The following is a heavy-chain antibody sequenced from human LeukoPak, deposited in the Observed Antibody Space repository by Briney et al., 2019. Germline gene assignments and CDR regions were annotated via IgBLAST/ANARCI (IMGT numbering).Heavy chain of an antibody. Sequence: SVKVSCKASGGTFSSYAISWVRQAPGQGLEWMGGIIPIFGTANYAQKFQGRVTITADESTSTAYMELSSLRSEDTAVYYCARGDSSGYYYFDYWGQGTLVTVSS. V-gene: IGHV1-69*13. CDR2: IIPIFGTA. D-gene: IGHD3-22*01. CDR3: ARGDSSGYYYFDY. J-gene: IGHJ4*02. CDR1: GGTFSSYA.